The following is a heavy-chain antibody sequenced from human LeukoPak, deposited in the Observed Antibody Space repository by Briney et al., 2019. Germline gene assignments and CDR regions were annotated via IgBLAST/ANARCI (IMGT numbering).Heavy chain of an antibody. CDR1: GFTFSSYD. J-gene: IGHJ3*02. Sequence: GGSLRLSCAASGFTFSSYDMHWVRQATGKGLEWVSAIGTAGDTYYPGSVKGRFTISRENAKNSLYLQMNSLRAGDTAVYYCARSVTTSLQSSDAFDIWGQGTMVTVSS. CDR3: ARSVTTSLQSSDAFDI. V-gene: IGHV3-13*01. CDR2: IGTAGDT. D-gene: IGHD4-17*01.